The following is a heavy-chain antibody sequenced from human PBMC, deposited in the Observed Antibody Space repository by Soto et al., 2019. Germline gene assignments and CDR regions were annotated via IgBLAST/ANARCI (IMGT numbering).Heavy chain of an antibody. CDR1: GGTFNSYA. CDR3: ARDLWSGYYYYGMDV. V-gene: IGHV1-69*13. CDR2: IIPIFGTA. D-gene: IGHD3-3*01. J-gene: IGHJ6*01. Sequence: ASVKVSCKASGGTFNSYAISWVRQAPGQGLEWMGGIIPIFGTANYAQKFQGRVTITADESTSTAYMELSSLRSEDTAVYYCARDLWSGYYYYGMDVWGQGTTVTVSS.